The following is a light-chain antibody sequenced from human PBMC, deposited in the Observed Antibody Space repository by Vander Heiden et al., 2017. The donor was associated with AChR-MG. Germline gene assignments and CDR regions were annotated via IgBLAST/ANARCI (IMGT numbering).Light chain of an antibody. CDR2: EVS. V-gene: IGLV2-8*01. CDR1: SSDVGGYNY. Sequence: QSALTQPPSASGSPGQSGTISCTGTSSDVGGYNYVSWYQPPPGKAPKLMIYEVSKRPSGVPDRFSGSKSGNTASLTVSGLQAEDEADYYCSSYAGSNNVVFGGGTKLTVL. CDR3: SSYAGSNNVV. J-gene: IGLJ2*01.